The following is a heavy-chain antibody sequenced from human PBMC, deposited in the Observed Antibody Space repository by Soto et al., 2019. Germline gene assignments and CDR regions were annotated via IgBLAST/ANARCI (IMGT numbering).Heavy chain of an antibody. CDR1: GFTFGDYA. V-gene: IGHV3-49*03. J-gene: IGHJ6*02. CDR2: IRSKAYGGTT. D-gene: IGHD6-19*01. CDR3: TREGVGGPVAGPPGNKNTIYYYYGMDV. Sequence: PGGSLRLSCTASGFTFGDYAMSWFRQAPGKGLEWVGFIRSKAYGGTTEYASSVKGRFTISRDDSKSIAYLQMNSLKTEDTAVYYCTREGVGGPVAGPPGNKNTIYYYYGMDVWGQGTTVTVSS.